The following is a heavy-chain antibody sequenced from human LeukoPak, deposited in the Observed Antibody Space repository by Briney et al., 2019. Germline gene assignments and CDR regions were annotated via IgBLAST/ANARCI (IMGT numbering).Heavy chain of an antibody. D-gene: IGHD3-22*01. J-gene: IGHJ4*02. CDR3: SIMHPYYDGNGYWVQ. CDR2: INTSGGST. Sequence: GESLRLSCAASGFTFSSYAMSWVRQAPGKGLEWVSGINTSGGSTAYADSVKGRFTISRVNPRNTLYMQMNSLRAEDTALYYCSIMHPYYDGNGYWVQWGQGTLVTVSS. CDR1: GFTFSSYA. V-gene: IGHV3-23*01.